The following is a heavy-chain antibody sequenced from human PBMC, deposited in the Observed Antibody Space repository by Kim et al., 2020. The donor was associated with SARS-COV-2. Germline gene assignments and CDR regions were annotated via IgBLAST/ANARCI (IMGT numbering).Heavy chain of an antibody. D-gene: IGHD3-10*01. Sequence: ASVKVSCKASGYTFTSYGISWVRQAPGQGLEWMGWISAYNGNTNYAQKLQGRVTMTTDTSTSTAYMELRSLRSDDTAVYYCARDFSPALLWFWELLYRYNWFDPWGQGTLVTVSS. J-gene: IGHJ5*02. CDR2: ISAYNGNT. CDR1: GYTFTSYG. V-gene: IGHV1-18*01. CDR3: ARDFSPALLWFWELLYRYNWFDP.